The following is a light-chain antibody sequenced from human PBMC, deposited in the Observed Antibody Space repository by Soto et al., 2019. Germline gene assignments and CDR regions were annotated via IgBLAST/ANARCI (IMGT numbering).Light chain of an antibody. Sequence: DIPMTQPPSSLSASVGDRVTITCRASQGISNYLAWYQQKPGKVPKLLIYAASTLRSGVPSRFSGSGSGTDFTLTISSLQPEDVATYYCQKYNSAPRTFGQGTNVEIK. CDR1: QGISNY. CDR3: QKYNSAPRT. V-gene: IGKV1-27*01. CDR2: AAS. J-gene: IGKJ1*01.